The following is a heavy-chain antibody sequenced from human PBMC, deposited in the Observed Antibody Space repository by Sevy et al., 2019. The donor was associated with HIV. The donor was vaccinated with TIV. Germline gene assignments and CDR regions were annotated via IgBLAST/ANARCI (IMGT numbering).Heavy chain of an antibody. CDR2: IYYSGST. CDR3: ARLRITIFGVDIREIPDAFDI. V-gene: IGHV4-39*01. CDR1: GGSISSSSYY. D-gene: IGHD3-3*01. Sequence: SETLSLTCTVSGGSISSSSYYWGWIRQPPGKGLEWIGSIYYSGSTYYNPSLKSRVTISVDTSKNQFSLKLSSVTAEETGVYYCARLRITIFGVDIREIPDAFDIWGQGTMVTVSS. J-gene: IGHJ3*02.